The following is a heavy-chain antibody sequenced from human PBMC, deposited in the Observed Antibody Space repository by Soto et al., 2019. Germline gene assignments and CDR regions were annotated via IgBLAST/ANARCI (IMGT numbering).Heavy chain of an antibody. D-gene: IGHD5-12*01. Sequence: GASVKVSCKASGYTFTSYGISWVRQAPGQGLEWMGWISAYHGNTNYAQKLQGRVTMTTDTSTSTAYMELRSLRSDDTAVYYCARRKEGLHYYRKDVWAQRTTDPVSS. J-gene: IGHJ6*02. CDR2: ISAYHGNT. V-gene: IGHV1-18*01. CDR1: GYTFTSYG. CDR3: ARRKEGLHYYRKDV.